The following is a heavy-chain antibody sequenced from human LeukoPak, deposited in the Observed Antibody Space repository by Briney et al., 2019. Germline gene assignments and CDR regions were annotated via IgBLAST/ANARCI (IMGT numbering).Heavy chain of an antibody. CDR3: AREGSSASGQDWYAFDI. CDR2: MYFNSGAT. D-gene: IGHD5-12*01. Sequence: ASVRVSCKASGFTFRDYYVQWVRQVPGQGLEWVGWMYFNSGATRYAPKFQGRVTLTGDTSINTVYMELVSLGSDDTAMYYRAREGSSASGQDWYAFDIWGQETMVTGSS. J-gene: IGHJ3*02. CDR1: GFTFRDYY. V-gene: IGHV1-2*02.